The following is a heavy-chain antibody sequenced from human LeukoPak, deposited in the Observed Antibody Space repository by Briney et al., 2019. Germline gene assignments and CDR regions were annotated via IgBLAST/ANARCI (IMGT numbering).Heavy chain of an antibody. CDR3: ARVICDYVWGSYRCHFDY. Sequence: GGSLRLSCAASGFTFSSYGMNWVRQAPGKGLEWVSSIRSSSTYIYYADSVKGRFTISRDDAKNSLYLQMNSLRAEDTAVYFCARVICDYVWGSYRCHFDYWGQGTLVSVSS. J-gene: IGHJ4*02. V-gene: IGHV3-21*01. CDR2: IRSSSTYI. D-gene: IGHD3-16*02. CDR1: GFTFSSYG.